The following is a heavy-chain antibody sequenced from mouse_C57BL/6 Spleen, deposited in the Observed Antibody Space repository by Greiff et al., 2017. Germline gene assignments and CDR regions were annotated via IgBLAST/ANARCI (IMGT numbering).Heavy chain of an antibody. CDR1: GYTFTSYW. Sequence: VQLKQPGTELVKPGASVKLSCKASGYTFTSYWMHWVKQRPGQGLEWIGNINPSNGGTNYNEKFKSKATLTVDKSSSTAYMQLSSLTSEDSAVYYCARWGVLRSYFDDWGQGTTLTVSS. CDR2: INPSNGGT. J-gene: IGHJ2*01. D-gene: IGHD2-14*01. V-gene: IGHV1-53*01. CDR3: ARWGVLRSYFDD.